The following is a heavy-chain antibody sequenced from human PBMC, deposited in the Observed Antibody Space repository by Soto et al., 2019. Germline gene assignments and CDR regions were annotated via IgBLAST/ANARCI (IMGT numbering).Heavy chain of an antibody. V-gene: IGHV4-39*01. D-gene: IGHD5-18*01. Sequence: SETLSLTCTVSGVSIISSSYYWVLIRRPPGKGLEWIGSIYYSGSTYYNPSLKIRVTISVDTSKNQFSLKLSSVTAADTAVYFWARHSGYGLYHFAYPAQRTPVTVAS. CDR1: GVSIISSSYY. CDR2: IYYSGST. CDR3: ARHSGYGLYHFAY. J-gene: IGHJ4*02.